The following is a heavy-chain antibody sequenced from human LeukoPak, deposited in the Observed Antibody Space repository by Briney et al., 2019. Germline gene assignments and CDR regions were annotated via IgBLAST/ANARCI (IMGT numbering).Heavy chain of an antibody. D-gene: IGHD1-26*01. CDR1: GGSISSYY. CDR3: ARWEGGYFDY. CDR2: IYYSGST. Sequence: SETLSLTCTVSGGSISSYYWSWIRQPPGKGLEWIGYIYYSGSTNYNPSLKSRVTISVDTSKNQFSLKLSSVTAADTAVYYCARWEGGYFDYWGQGTLVTVSS. V-gene: IGHV4-59*12. J-gene: IGHJ4*02.